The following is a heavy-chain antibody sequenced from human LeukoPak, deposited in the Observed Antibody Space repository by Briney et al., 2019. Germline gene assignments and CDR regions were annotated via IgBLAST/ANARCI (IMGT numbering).Heavy chain of an antibody. J-gene: IGHJ4*02. CDR2: INSGGDRA. V-gene: IGHV3-23*01. CDR3: AKDSAGVAATDF. D-gene: IGHD6-19*01. CDR1: GFTFRSYA. Sequence: GGSLRLSCAASGFTFRSYAVTWVRQTPGKGLEWVTAINSGGDRAYYPDSVKGRFTISRDNSKNTVYLQMDSLRVEDTALYYCAKDSAGVAATDFWGQGTLVTVS.